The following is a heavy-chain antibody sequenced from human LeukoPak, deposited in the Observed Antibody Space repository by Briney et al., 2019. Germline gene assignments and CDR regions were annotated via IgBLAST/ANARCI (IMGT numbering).Heavy chain of an antibody. CDR2: IYYSGST. CDR3: ARLRKAAAGPWLGDQSYYYYMDV. D-gene: IGHD6-13*01. CDR1: GGSISSYY. Sequence: PSETLSLTCTVSGGSISSYYWSWIRQPPGKGLEWIGYIYYSGSTYYNPSLKSRVTISVDTSKNQFSLKLSSVTAADTAVYYCARLRKAAAGPWLGDQSYYYYMDVWGKGTTVTISS. V-gene: IGHV4-59*04. J-gene: IGHJ6*03.